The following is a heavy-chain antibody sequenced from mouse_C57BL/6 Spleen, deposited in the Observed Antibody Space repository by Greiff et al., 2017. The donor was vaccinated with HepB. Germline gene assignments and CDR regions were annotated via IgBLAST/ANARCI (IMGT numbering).Heavy chain of an antibody. CDR3: ARFGLTPFFDY. Sequence: VQVVESGAELVRPGTSVKVSCKASGYAFTNYLIEWVKQRPGQGLEWIGVINPGSGGTNYNEKFKGKATLTADKSSSTAYMQLSSLTSEDSAVYFCARFGLTPFFDYWGQGTTLTVSS. J-gene: IGHJ2*01. V-gene: IGHV1-54*01. CDR2: INPGSGGT. D-gene: IGHD2-2*01. CDR1: GYAFTNYL.